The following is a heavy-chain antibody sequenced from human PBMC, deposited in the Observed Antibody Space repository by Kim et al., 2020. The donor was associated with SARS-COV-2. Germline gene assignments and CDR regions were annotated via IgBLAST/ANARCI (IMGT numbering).Heavy chain of an antibody. CDR3: ARASSTTCPFYYMDV. D-gene: IGHD2-2*01. CDR2: INIDGSRT. V-gene: IGHV3-74*01. J-gene: IGHJ6*03. CDR1: GFTFSTYW. Sequence: GGSLRLSCAASGFTFSTYWMYWVRQAPGKGLVWVSRINIDGSRTNYADSVKGRFTISRDNAKNTLYLQMNSLRAEDTAVYYCARASSTTCPFYYMDVWGKGTMVTVSS.